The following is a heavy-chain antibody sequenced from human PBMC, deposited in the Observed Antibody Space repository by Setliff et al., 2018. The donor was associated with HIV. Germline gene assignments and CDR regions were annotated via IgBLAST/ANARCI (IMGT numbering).Heavy chain of an antibody. CDR3: ASSGSGSYINWFGP. CDR1: GFTFSSYA. CDR2: ITI. Sequence: GGSLRLSCAASGFTFSSYAMSWVRQTPEKGLEWVSTITIFYADSVKGRFTISRDNDKNSVHLQMTSLRAEDTAVYYCASSGSGSYINWFGPWGQGTLVTVSS. V-gene: IGHV3-48*01. D-gene: IGHD3-10*01. J-gene: IGHJ5*02.